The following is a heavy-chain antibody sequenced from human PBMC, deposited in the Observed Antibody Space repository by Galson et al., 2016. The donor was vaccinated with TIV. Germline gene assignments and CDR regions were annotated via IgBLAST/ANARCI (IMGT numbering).Heavy chain of an antibody. CDR3: AVGRWMAAYYLDV. D-gene: IGHD3-16*01. CDR2: FTPILGMS. J-gene: IGHJ6*03. Sequence: SVKVSCKASGGTFSSYVISWVRQAPGQGLEWMGRFTPILGMSNYAQKFQGRVTITADESTSTAYMELSSLKSEDTAVYYCAVGRWMAAYYLDVWGKGTTVTVSS. CDR1: GGTFSSYV. V-gene: IGHV1-69*04.